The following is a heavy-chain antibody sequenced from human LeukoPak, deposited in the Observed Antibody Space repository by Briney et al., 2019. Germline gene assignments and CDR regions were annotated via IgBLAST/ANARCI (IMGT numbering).Heavy chain of an antibody. CDR2: IGTDGSYI. V-gene: IGHV3-21*01. D-gene: IGHD1-1*01. Sequence: GGSLRLSCAASGFTFGSHNMNWVRQAPMKGLEWVSSIGTDGSYIYYADSVQGRFTISRDNAKNSLYLQMNSLTAEDTAVYYCARKMKTGDRVGTFDIWGQGTMVTVSS. J-gene: IGHJ3*02. CDR3: ARKMKTGDRVGTFDI. CDR1: GFTFGSHN.